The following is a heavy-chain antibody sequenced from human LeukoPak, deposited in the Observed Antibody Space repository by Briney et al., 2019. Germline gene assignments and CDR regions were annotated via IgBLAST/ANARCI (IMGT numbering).Heavy chain of an antibody. D-gene: IGHD6-25*01. V-gene: IGHV4-59*08. CDR1: GASISTYY. J-gene: IGHJ4*02. CDR2: IYYSGST. Sequence: SETLSLTCTVSGASISTYYWSWIRQPPGKGLEWIGYIYYSGSTNYNPSLKSRVTISVDTSKNQFSLKLSSVTAADTAMYFCGFSEGDFWGQGALVTVSS. CDR3: GFSEGDF.